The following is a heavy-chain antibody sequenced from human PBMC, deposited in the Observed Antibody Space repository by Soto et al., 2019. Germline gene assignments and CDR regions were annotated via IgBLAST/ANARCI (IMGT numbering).Heavy chain of an antibody. J-gene: IGHJ4*02. Sequence: PGGSLQLACSTSGLTFSNYAMSWVRQASGGGLEWVSSMSGSSSTTYYADSVRGRFTISRDRSKNTLYLQMSSLRAEDTALYYCAKNQERELPRVIDFWGQGTLVTVSS. D-gene: IGHD1-7*01. CDR3: AKNQERELPRVIDF. CDR2: MSGSSSTT. V-gene: IGHV3-23*01. CDR1: GLTFSNYA.